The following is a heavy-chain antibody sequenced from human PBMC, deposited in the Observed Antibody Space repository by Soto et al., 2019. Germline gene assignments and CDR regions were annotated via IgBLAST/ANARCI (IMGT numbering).Heavy chain of an antibody. D-gene: IGHD6-13*01. CDR3: ANIAAAGTRGEDREPHYYYYGMDV. Sequence: ASVKVSCKVSGYTLTELSMHWVRQAPGKGLEWMGGFDPEDGETIYAQKFQGRVTMTEDTSTDTAYMELSSLRSEDTAVYYCANIAAAGTRGEDREPHYYYYGMDVWGQGTTVTVSS. J-gene: IGHJ6*02. CDR2: FDPEDGET. V-gene: IGHV1-24*01. CDR1: GYTLTELS.